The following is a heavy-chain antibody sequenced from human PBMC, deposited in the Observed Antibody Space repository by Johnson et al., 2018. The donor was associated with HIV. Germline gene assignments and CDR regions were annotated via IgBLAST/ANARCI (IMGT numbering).Heavy chain of an antibody. J-gene: IGHJ3*02. Sequence: VQLVESGGGLVQPGRSLRLSCAASGFTFDDYAMHWVRQAPGKGLEWVSGISWNSGSIGYADSVKGRFTISRDNAKNSLYLQMNSLRAEDTAVYYCATRDPTHRPGVFDIWGQGTMVTVSS. D-gene: IGHD1-14*01. CDR2: ISWNSGSI. CDR1: GFTFDDYA. CDR3: ATRDPTHRPGVFDI. V-gene: IGHV3-9*01.